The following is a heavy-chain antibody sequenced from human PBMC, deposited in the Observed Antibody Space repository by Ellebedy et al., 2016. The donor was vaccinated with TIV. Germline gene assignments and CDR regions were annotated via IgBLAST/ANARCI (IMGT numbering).Heavy chain of an antibody. CDR2: ITGIGTST. CDR3: AKPMGPGGRFDAFDI. Sequence: GGSLRLXXAASGFTFSNYAMSWVRQAPGKGLEWVSAITGIGTSTYYADSVKGRFTISRDNSKNTLSLQMNSLSADDTAIYYCAKPMGPGGRFDAFDIWGQGTLVTVSS. D-gene: IGHD3-16*01. V-gene: IGHV3-23*01. J-gene: IGHJ3*02. CDR1: GFTFSNYA.